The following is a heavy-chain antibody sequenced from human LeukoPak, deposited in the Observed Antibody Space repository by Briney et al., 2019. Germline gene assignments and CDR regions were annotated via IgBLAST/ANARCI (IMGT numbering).Heavy chain of an antibody. D-gene: IGHD6-19*01. J-gene: IGHJ4*02. Sequence: ASVKVSCKASGYTXTGYYLHWVRQGPGQGLEYMGWINPNSGGTNYAQKFQGRVTMTRDTSISTAYMELSGLRSDDTAMYYCARDLAVAGSPSGYWGQGSLVTVSS. CDR2: INPNSGGT. CDR1: GYTXTGYY. V-gene: IGHV1-2*02. CDR3: ARDLAVAGSPSGY.